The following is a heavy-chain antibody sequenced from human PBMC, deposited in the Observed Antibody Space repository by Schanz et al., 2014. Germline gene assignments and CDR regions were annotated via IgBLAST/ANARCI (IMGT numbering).Heavy chain of an antibody. V-gene: IGHV1-69*08. J-gene: IGHJ4*02. CDR1: GGTFSSST. Sequence: QVQLVQSGAEVKKPGSSVKVSCKASGGTFSSSTLTWVRQAPGQGLEWMGRIIPILDKTNYAQKFQGRVTMTADKSTSTVYMEVSGLRSEDTAVYYCAKVDRTRYYAMDVWGQGTLLTVSS. D-gene: IGHD3-9*01. CDR2: IIPILDKT. CDR3: AKVDRTRYYAMDV.